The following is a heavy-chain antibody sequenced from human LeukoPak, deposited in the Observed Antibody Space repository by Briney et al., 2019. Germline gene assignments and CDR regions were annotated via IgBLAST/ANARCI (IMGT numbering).Heavy chain of an antibody. CDR1: GFTFSSYA. Sequence: GGSLRLSCAASGFTFSSYAMSWVRQAPGKGLEWVANIKQDGSEKYYVDSVKGRFTISRDNAKNSLYLQMNSLRAEDTAVYYCARGGFDYWGRGTLVTVSS. CDR2: IKQDGSEK. D-gene: IGHD3-16*01. CDR3: ARGGFDY. J-gene: IGHJ4*02. V-gene: IGHV3-7*01.